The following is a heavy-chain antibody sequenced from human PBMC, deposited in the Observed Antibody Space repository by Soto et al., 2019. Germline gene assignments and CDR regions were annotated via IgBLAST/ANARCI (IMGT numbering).Heavy chain of an antibody. V-gene: IGHV3-74*01. J-gene: IGHJ4*02. D-gene: IGHD3-16*02. CDR3: ARERGGYLPDF. Sequence: GGSLRLSCAASGFTFSTYWMHWLRQVPGKGLVWVSRINGDGSYTNYADSVKGRFTISRDNAKNTLYLQMNSLRAEDTAVYYCARERGGYLPDFWGQGTLVTVSS. CDR1: GFTFSTYW. CDR2: INGDGSYT.